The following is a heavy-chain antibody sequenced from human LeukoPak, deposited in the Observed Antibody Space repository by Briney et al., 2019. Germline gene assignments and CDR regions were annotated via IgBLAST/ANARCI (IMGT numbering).Heavy chain of an antibody. D-gene: IGHD3-3*01. CDR1: GGSISSGSYY. V-gene: IGHV4-61*02. CDR2: IYTSGST. J-gene: IGHJ6*02. CDR3: ARDTNREQDI. Sequence: PSETLSLTCTVSGGSISSGSYYWSWIRQPAGKGLEWIGRIYTSGSTNYNPSLKSRVTISVDTSKNQFSLKLSSVTAADTAVYYCARDTNREQDIWGQGTTVTVSS.